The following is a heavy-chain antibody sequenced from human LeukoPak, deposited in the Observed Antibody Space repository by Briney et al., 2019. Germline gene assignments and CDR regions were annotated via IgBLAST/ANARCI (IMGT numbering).Heavy chain of an antibody. V-gene: IGHV3-23*01. D-gene: IGHD7-27*01. CDR3: AKDGGLWVSAHWGDS. CDR2: ITTSDGNT. Sequence: GGSLRLSCAASGLTFSDYYKSWIRQAPGKGLEWVSTITTSDGNTYYADSVKGRFTVSRDNSKNTLFLQMNSLRAEDTAVYYCAKDGGLWVSAHWGDSWGRGTLVTVSS. CDR1: GLTFSDYY. J-gene: IGHJ4*02.